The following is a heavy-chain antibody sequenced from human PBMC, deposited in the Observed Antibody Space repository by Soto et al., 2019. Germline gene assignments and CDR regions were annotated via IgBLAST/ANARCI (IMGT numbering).Heavy chain of an antibody. CDR2: INAGNGNT. V-gene: IGHV1-3*01. Sequence: ASVKVSCKASGYTFTSYAMHWVRQAPGQRLEWMGWINAGNGNTKYSQKFQGRVNITRDTSASTAYLELSSLRSEDTAVYYCARSNSRLDAFDIWGQGTMVTVSS. CDR1: GYTFTSYA. J-gene: IGHJ3*02. CDR3: ARSNSRLDAFDI. D-gene: IGHD4-4*01.